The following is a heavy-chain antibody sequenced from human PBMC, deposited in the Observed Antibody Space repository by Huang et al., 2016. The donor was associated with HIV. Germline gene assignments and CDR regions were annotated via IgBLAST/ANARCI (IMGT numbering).Heavy chain of an antibody. D-gene: IGHD3-22*01. Sequence: QVQLQQWGAELLKPSETLSLTCAVSGGSFSGHYWTWIRQPPGRGLEWIGEISDSGSTTYNQSLKSRVTISGDTSQSQFSLKLNSVTAADTAIYYCARMFKYDSGGYWGNDAFDIWGQGTMVTVSS. CDR1: GGSFSGHY. V-gene: IGHV4-34*02. CDR2: ISDSGST. CDR3: ARMFKYDSGGYWGNDAFDI. J-gene: IGHJ3*02.